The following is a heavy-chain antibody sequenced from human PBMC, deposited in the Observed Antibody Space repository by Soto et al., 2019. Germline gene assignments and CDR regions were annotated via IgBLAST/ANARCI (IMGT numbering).Heavy chain of an antibody. Sequence: QVQLQQWGAGLLKPSETLSLTCAVYGGSFRGYYWSWIRQPPGKGLEWIGEISHSGSTNYNPSLKSRVTISLDTSKNQFSLKLSSVTAADTAVYYCARVPMYYYGSGTYGYFDYWGQGTLVTVSS. CDR1: GGSFRGYY. CDR2: ISHSGST. CDR3: ARVPMYYYGSGTYGYFDY. D-gene: IGHD3-10*01. V-gene: IGHV4-34*01. J-gene: IGHJ4*02.